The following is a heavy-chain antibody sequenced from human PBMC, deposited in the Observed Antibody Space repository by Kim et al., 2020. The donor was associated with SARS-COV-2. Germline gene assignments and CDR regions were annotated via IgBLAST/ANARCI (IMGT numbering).Heavy chain of an antibody. CDR3: ARGLIVGATKYLDY. CDR1: GGSISSYY. Sequence: SETLSLTCTVSGGSISSYYWSWIRQPPGKGLEWIGYIYYSGSTNYNPSLKSRVTISVDTSKNQFSLKLSSVTAADTAVYYCARGLIVGATKYLDYWGQGTLVTVSS. D-gene: IGHD1-26*01. J-gene: IGHJ4*02. V-gene: IGHV4-59*01. CDR2: IYYSGST.